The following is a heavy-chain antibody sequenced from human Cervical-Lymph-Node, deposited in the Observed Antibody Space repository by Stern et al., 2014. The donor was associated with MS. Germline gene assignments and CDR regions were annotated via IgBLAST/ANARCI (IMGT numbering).Heavy chain of an antibody. Sequence: QVQLVQSGGEVKKPGASVKVSCKTSGYTFINYGIPWVRQAPGQGPEWMGWVSGHNGITNDARKFQDRVTITRDTSTSTAYMELRSLTPDDTAVYYCARDRANYGVFDYWGQGSLVTVSA. CDR1: GYTFINYG. J-gene: IGHJ4*02. CDR2: VSGHNGIT. CDR3: ARDRANYGVFDY. V-gene: IGHV1-18*01. D-gene: IGHD4/OR15-4a*01.